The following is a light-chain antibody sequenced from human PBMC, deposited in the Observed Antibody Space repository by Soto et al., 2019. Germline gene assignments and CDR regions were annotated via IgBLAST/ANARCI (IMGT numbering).Light chain of an antibody. CDR2: AAA. Sequence: IQTTHSPSSLPASIADRVPITCRASQTIGNFLAWYQQKPGKVPKLLIYAAAALQSGVPSRFSGSGSGTDFTLSIASLQAEDFGTYYCQEYNRLPITLGQGTRLEIK. J-gene: IGKJ5*01. CDR3: QEYNRLPIT. V-gene: IGKV1-27*01. CDR1: QTIGNF.